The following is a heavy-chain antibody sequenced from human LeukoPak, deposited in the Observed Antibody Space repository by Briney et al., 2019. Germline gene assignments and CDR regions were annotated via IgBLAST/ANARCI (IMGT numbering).Heavy chain of an antibody. CDR3: ARGLAAMAIFDY. J-gene: IGHJ4*02. D-gene: IGHD5-18*01. CDR1: GGTFSSYA. V-gene: IGHV1-69*05. CDR2: IIPIFGSA. Sequence: SVKVSFKASGGTFSSYAISWVRQAPGQGREWMGGIIPIFGSANNPHKFQGRVTTTTDESTSTAYMELSSLRSEDTAVYYCARGLAAMAIFDYWGQGTLVTVSS.